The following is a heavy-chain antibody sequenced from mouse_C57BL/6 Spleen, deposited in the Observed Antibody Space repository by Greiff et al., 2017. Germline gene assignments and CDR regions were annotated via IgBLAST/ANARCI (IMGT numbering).Heavy chain of an antibody. CDR1: GYTFTEYT. CDR3: ARREGDYTWFAY. Sequence: QVQLQQSGAELVKPGASVKLSCKASGYTFTEYTIHWVKQRSGQGLEWIGGFYPGSGSITYNEKFKDKATLTAGKYSSTVYMELSIFTSEDSAVDYGARREGDYTWFAYWGQGTLVTVSA. CDR2: FYPGSGSI. D-gene: IGHD2-13*01. J-gene: IGHJ3*01. V-gene: IGHV1-62-2*01.